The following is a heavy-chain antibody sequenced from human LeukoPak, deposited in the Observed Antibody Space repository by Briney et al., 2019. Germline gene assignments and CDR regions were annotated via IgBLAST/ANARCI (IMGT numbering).Heavy chain of an antibody. V-gene: IGHV4-34*01. Sequence: PSETLSLTCAVYGGSFSGYYWSWIRQPPGKGLEWIGEINHSGSTNYNPSHKSRVTISVDTSKNQFSLKLSSVTAADTAVYYCAEGKYSNYHWGQGTLVTAPS. CDR2: INHSGST. CDR3: AEGKYSNYH. CDR1: GGSFSGYY. D-gene: IGHD4-11*01. J-gene: IGHJ5*02.